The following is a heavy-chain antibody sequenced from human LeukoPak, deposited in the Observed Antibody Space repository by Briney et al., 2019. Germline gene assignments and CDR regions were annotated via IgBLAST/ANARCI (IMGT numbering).Heavy chain of an antibody. CDR2: NNHSGST. CDR1: GGSISSSSYY. CDR3: ATNLYGSGNYFAY. J-gene: IGHJ4*02. Sequence: PSETLSLTCTVSGGSISSSSYYWSWIRQPPGKGLERIGENNHSGSTNYNPSLKSRVTISVDTSKNQFSLKLTSVTAADTAVYYCATNLYGSGNYFAYWGQGTLVTVSS. V-gene: IGHV4-39*07. D-gene: IGHD3-10*01.